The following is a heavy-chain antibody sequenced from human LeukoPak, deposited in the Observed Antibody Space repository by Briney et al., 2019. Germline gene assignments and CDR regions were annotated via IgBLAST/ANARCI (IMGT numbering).Heavy chain of an antibody. CDR1: GYTFTSYD. J-gene: IGHJ6*02. Sequence: ASVKVSCKASGYTFTSYDINWVRQATGQGLEWMGWMNPNSGNTGYAQKSQGRVTMTRNTSISTAYMELSSLRSEDTAVYYCASCLGVRGVMPPGSYYGMDVWGQGTTVTVSS. D-gene: IGHD3-10*01. CDR2: MNPNSGNT. V-gene: IGHV1-8*01. CDR3: ASCLGVRGVMPPGSYYGMDV.